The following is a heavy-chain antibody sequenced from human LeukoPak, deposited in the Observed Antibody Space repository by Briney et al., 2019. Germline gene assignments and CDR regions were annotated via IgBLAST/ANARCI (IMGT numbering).Heavy chain of an antibody. J-gene: IGHJ5*02. Sequence: GGSLRLSCAASGFNFANHAMSWVRQAPGKGLEWVSSISSSSSYIYYADSVKGRFTISRDNAKNSLYLQMNSLRAEDTAVYYCAGNYYDSSGYYSENWFDPWGQGTLVTVSS. CDR2: ISSSSSYI. V-gene: IGHV3-21*01. D-gene: IGHD3-22*01. CDR1: GFNFANHA. CDR3: AGNYYDSSGYYSENWFDP.